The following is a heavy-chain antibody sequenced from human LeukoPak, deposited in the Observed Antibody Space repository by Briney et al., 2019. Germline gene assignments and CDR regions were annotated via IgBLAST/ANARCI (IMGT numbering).Heavy chain of an antibody. CDR1: GFDFSSYA. J-gene: IGHJ4*02. CDR3: ARDPGAFPYFFDS. D-gene: IGHD4/OR15-4a*01. V-gene: IGHV3-23*01. Sequence: GGSLRLSCVASGFDFSSYAMTWVRQAPGRGLEWVSTISGSGGSPYYADSVRGRFTISRDNSKNTLYLQMNSLRVEDTAVYFCARDPGAFPYFFDSWGQGTLVTVSS. CDR2: ISGSGGSP.